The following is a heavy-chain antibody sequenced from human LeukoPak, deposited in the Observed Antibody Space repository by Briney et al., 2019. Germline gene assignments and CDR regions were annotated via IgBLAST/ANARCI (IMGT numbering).Heavy chain of an antibody. V-gene: IGHV3-23*01. CDR1: GFTFSSYA. CDR2: ISGSGGST. J-gene: IGHJ5*02. CDR3: AKDPFPYCGSGRYNWFDP. D-gene: IGHD3-10*01. Sequence: GGSLRLSCAASGFTFSSYAMSWVRQAPGKGLGWVSAISGSGGSTYYADSVKGRFTISRDNSKNTLDLQMNSLRAEDTAVYYCAKDPFPYCGSGRYNWFDPWGQGTLVTVSS.